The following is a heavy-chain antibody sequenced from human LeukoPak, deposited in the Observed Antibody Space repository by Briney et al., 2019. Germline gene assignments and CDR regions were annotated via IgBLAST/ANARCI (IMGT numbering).Heavy chain of an antibody. CDR2: INHSGST. Sequence: SETLSLTCAVYGGSFSGYYWSWIRQPPGKGLEWIGEINHSGSTSYNPSLKSRVTISVDTSKNQFSLKLISVTAADTAVYYCASYDSSGNYFDYRGQGNLVTVSS. V-gene: IGHV4-34*01. CDR1: GGSFSGYY. J-gene: IGHJ4*02. D-gene: IGHD3-22*01. CDR3: ASYDSSGNYFDY.